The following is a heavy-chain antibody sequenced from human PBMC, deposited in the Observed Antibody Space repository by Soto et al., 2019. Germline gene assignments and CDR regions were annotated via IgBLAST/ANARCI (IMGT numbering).Heavy chain of an antibody. D-gene: IGHD1-1*01. J-gene: IGHJ6*03. CDR3: TREGTWNDYNYYMDV. V-gene: IGHV3-49*03. Sequence: GGSLRLSCTASGFTFGDYAMSWFRQAPGKGLEWVGFIRSKAYGGTKEYAASVKGRFTISRDDSKSIAYLQMNSLKTEDTAVYYCTREGTWNDYNYYMDVWGKGTTVTVSS. CDR1: GFTFGDYA. CDR2: IRSKAYGGTK.